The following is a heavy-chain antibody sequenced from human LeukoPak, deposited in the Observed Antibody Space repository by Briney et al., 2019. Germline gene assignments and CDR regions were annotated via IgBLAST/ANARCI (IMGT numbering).Heavy chain of an antibody. V-gene: IGHV3-48*04. CDR3: ARDNRAPMVRESGDY. CDR1: GFTFSSYS. D-gene: IGHD3-10*01. J-gene: IGHJ4*02. CDR2: ISSSSSTI. Sequence: GGSLRLSCAASGFTFSSYSMNWVRQAPGKGLEWVSYISSSSSTIYYADSVKGRFTISRDNAKNSLYLQMNSLRAEDTAVYYCARDNRAPMVRESGDYWGQGTLVTVSS.